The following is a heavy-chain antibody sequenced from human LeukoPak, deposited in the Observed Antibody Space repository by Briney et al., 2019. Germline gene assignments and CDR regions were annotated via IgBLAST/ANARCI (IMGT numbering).Heavy chain of an antibody. D-gene: IGHD5-18*01. CDR2: IYYSGST. CDR1: GVSISSSSYY. CDR3: ARHRRGYKRGYSYGPNWFDP. Sequence: MSSETLSLTCTVSGVSISSSSYYWGWLRQPPGKGLEWIGSIYYSGSTYYNSSHKSRVTIAVDTSKNQFSLKLSSVTAADTAVYYCARHRRGYKRGYSYGPNWFDPWGQGTLVTVSS. J-gene: IGHJ5*02. V-gene: IGHV4-39*01.